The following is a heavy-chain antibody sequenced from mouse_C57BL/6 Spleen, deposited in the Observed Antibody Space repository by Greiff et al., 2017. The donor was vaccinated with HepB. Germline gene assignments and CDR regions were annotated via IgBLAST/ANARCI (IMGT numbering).Heavy chain of an antibody. D-gene: IGHD1-1*01. CDR1: GYTFTSYW. Sequence: QVQLQQPGAELVRPGTSVKLSCKASGYTFTSYWMHWVKQRPGQGLEWIGVIDPADSYTNYNQKFKGKATLTVDTSSSTAYMQLSSLTSEDSAVYYCARGDYGSRFAYWGQGTRVTVAA. V-gene: IGHV1-59*01. J-gene: IGHJ3*01. CDR3: ARGDYGSRFAY. CDR2: IDPADSYT.